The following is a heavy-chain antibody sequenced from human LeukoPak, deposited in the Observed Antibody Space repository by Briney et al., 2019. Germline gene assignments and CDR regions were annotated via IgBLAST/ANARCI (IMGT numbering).Heavy chain of an antibody. Sequence: PGGSLRLSCAASGFTFSSYGMHWVRQAPGKGLEWVAFIRHDGSNKYYADSVKGRFTISRDNSKNTLYLQMNSLRGEDTAVYYCAKGRWGLTINNFDIWGQGTMVTVSS. D-gene: IGHD3-9*01. J-gene: IGHJ3*02. CDR2: IRHDGSNK. CDR3: AKGRWGLTINNFDI. CDR1: GFTFSSYG. V-gene: IGHV3-30*02.